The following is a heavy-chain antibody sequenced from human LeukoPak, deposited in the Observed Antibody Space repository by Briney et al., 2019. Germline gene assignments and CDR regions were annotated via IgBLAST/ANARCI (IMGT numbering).Heavy chain of an antibody. J-gene: IGHJ3*02. D-gene: IGHD4-23*01. CDR2: IYHSGST. V-gene: IGHV4-4*02. CDR3: ARASDTAVDDAFDI. Sequence: SGTLSLTCAVSGGSISSSNWWSWVRQPPGKGLEWIGEIYHSGSTNYNPSLKSRVTISVDKSKNQFSLKLSSVTAADTAVYYCARASDTAVDDAFDIWGQGTMDTVSS. CDR1: GGSISSSNW.